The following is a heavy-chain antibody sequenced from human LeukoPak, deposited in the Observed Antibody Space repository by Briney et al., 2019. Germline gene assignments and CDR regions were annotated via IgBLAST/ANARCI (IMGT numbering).Heavy chain of an antibody. Sequence: SVKVSCKASGGTFSSHAISWVRQAPGQGLEWMGRIIPIFGTANYAQKFQGRVTITTDESTSTAYMELSSLRSEDTAVYYCARDHALYCSSTSCYPSAEYYFDYWGQGTLVTVSS. J-gene: IGHJ4*02. D-gene: IGHD2-2*01. CDR1: GGTFSSHA. CDR2: IIPIFGTA. V-gene: IGHV1-69*05. CDR3: ARDHALYCSSTSCYPSAEYYFDY.